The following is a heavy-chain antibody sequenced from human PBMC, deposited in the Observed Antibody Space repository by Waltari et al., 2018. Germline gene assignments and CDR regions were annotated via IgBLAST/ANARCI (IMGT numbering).Heavy chain of an antibody. CDR2: IYPGDSNT. D-gene: IGHD2-15*01. Sequence: EVQLVQSGAEVKKPGESLKISCKGSGYSFTSYWIGWVRQMPGKGLEWMGIIYPGDSNTRYSPPVQGQVTISADKSISTAYLQWSSLKASDTAMYYCARSAPLGYCSGGSCYYDYWGQGTLVTVSS. CDR3: ARSAPLGYCSGGSCYYDY. J-gene: IGHJ4*02. CDR1: GYSFTSYW. V-gene: IGHV5-51*01.